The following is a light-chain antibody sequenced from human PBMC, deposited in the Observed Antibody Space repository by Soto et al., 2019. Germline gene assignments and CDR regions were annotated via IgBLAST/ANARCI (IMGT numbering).Light chain of an antibody. V-gene: IGLV1-40*01. CDR3: QSYDSSLSGYV. Sequence: QRALTQPPSVSGAPWQRVTISCTGSSSNIGAGYDVHWYQQLPGTAPKLLIYGNSNRPSGVPDRFSGSKSGTSASLAITGLQAEDEADYYCQSYDSSLSGYVFGTGTKVTVL. CDR2: GNS. CDR1: SSNIGAGYD. J-gene: IGLJ1*01.